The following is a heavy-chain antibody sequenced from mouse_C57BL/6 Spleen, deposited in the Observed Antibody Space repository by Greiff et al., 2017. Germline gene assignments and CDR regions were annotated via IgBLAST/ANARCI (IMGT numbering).Heavy chain of an antibody. Sequence: EVQLQQSGPELVKPGASVKISCKASGYTFTDYYMNWVKQSHGKSLEWIGDINPNNGGTSYNQKFKGKATLTVDKSSSTAYMELRSLTSEDSAVYYCARGANWAYAMDYWGQGTSVTVSS. CDR1: GYTFTDYY. D-gene: IGHD4-1*01. CDR2: INPNNGGT. CDR3: ARGANWAYAMDY. V-gene: IGHV1-26*01. J-gene: IGHJ4*01.